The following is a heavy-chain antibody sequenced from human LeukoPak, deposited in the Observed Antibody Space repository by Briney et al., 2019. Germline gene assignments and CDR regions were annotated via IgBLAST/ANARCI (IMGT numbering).Heavy chain of an antibody. Sequence: GGSLRLSCAASGFSFSTFGMHWVRQTPGKGLEWVSHISKDESNKYYADSVKGRFTVSRDTSKNTLFLQMNSLRVEDTAVYYWAKDNPVLHYWGQGTLVTVSS. CDR3: AKDNPVLHY. CDR1: GFSFSTFG. J-gene: IGHJ4*02. V-gene: IGHV3-30*18. CDR2: ISKDESNK.